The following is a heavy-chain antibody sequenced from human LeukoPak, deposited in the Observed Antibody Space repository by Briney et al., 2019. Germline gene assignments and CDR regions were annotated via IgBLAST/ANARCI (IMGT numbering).Heavy chain of an antibody. Sequence: SGGSLRLSCAASGFTFNSYSMHWVRQAPGKGLEWVAVISYDGSNKYYADSVKGRFTISRDNSKNTVYLQMNSLRAEDTAVYYCAREEVNEYFQHWGQGTLVTVSS. CDR2: ISYDGSNK. D-gene: IGHD3-10*01. CDR3: AREEVNEYFQH. J-gene: IGHJ1*01. CDR1: GFTFNSYS. V-gene: IGHV3-30-3*01.